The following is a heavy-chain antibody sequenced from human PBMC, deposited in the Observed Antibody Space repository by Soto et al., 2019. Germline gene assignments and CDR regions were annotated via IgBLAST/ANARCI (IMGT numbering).Heavy chain of an antibody. J-gene: IGHJ4*02. CDR2: ISSSSFTI. V-gene: IGHV3-48*01. Sequence: GGSLRLSCAASGFRFSDYSMNWVRQAPGRGLEWVSYISSSSFTIHYADSVEGRFAISRDNAKNSLYLQMNSLRAEDTAVYYCDREYTDFWSGHFDYWGKRALVTVSS. CDR1: GFRFSDYS. D-gene: IGHD3-3*01. CDR3: DREYTDFWSGHFDY.